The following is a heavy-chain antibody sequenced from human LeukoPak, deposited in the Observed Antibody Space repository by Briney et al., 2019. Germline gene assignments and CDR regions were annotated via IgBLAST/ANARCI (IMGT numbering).Heavy chain of an antibody. J-gene: IGHJ5*02. V-gene: IGHV1-46*01. D-gene: IGHD2-2*01. CDR3: ARDLSRPAASGSDWFDP. Sequence: ASVKVSCKASGYTFTSYGISWVRQAPGQGLEWMGIINPSGGSTSYAQKFQGRVTMTRDTSTSTVYMELSSLRSEDTAVYCCARDLSRPAASGSDWFDPWGQGTLVTVSS. CDR1: GYTFTSYG. CDR2: INPSGGST.